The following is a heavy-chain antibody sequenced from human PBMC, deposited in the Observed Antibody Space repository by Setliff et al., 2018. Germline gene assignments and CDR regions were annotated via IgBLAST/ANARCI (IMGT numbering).Heavy chain of an antibody. CDR2: INGGNGNT. CDR3: ARDREYCSRTSCYIDY. V-gene: IGHV1-3*01. J-gene: IGHJ4*02. CDR1: GGTFSSYD. Sequence: GASVKVSCKASGGTFSSYDISWVRQAPGQGLEWMGWINGGNGNTKYSQKFQGRITITRDTSASTAYMEMSSLRSEDTAVYYCARDREYCSRTSCYIDYWGQGALVTVSS. D-gene: IGHD2-2*02.